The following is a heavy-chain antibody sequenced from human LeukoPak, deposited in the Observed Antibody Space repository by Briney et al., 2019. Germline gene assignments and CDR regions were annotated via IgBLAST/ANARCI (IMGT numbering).Heavy chain of an antibody. CDR3: ARDRAEWQYYFDPSGEYYVGDSFDI. J-gene: IGHJ3*02. D-gene: IGHD3-22*01. CDR2: IYYSGSI. CDR1: GGSMISSSHY. Sequence: PSETLSLTFTVSGGSMISSSHYWGWIRQPPGKGLEWIGSIYYSGSIYHNPSLKSRVTISIDTSKSQFSLRLSSVTAADTAVYYCARDRAEWQYYFDPSGEYYVGDSFDIWGQGTMVTVSS. V-gene: IGHV4-39*07.